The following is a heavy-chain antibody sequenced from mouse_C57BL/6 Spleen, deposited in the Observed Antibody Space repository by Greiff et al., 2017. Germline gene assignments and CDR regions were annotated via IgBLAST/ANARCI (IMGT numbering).Heavy chain of an antibody. CDR2: IYPGDGDT. V-gene: IGHV1-82*01. J-gene: IGHJ4*01. CDR1: GYAFSSSW. D-gene: IGHD4-1*01. Sequence: VQLQQSGPELVKPGASVKISCKASGYAFSSSWMNWVKQRPGKGLEWIGRIYPGDGDTNYNGKFKGKATLTADKSSSTAYMQLSSLTSEDSAVYFCARPLTGTRAMDYWGQGTSVTVSS. CDR3: ARPLTGTRAMDY.